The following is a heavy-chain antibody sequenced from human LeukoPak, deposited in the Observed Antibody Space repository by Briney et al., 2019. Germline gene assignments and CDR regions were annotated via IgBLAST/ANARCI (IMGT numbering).Heavy chain of an antibody. CDR2: IKQDETEK. J-gene: IGHJ4*02. CDR1: GFTFSNFW. V-gene: IGHV3-7*03. CDR3: AKDPEVATIRSYFDY. D-gene: IGHD5-12*01. Sequence: PGGFLRLSCTASGFTFSNFWMGWVRQAPGKGLEWVANIKQDETEKFYLGSVKGRFTISRDNAKNSLYLQMNSLRAEDTAVYYCAKDPEVATIRSYFDYWGQGTLVTVSS.